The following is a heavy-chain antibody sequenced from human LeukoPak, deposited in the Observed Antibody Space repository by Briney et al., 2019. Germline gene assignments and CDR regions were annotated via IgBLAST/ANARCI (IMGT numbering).Heavy chain of an antibody. CDR2: INWNGGST. CDR3: ARVTPTTIVGATGWTVDC. D-gene: IGHD1-26*01. Sequence: GGSLRLSCAASGFTFDDYGMSWVRQAPGKGLEWVSGINWNGGSTGYADSVKGRFTISRDNAKNSLYLQMNSLRAEDTALYYCARVTPTTIVGATGWTVDCWGQGTLVTVSS. V-gene: IGHV3-20*04. CDR1: GFTFDDYG. J-gene: IGHJ4*02.